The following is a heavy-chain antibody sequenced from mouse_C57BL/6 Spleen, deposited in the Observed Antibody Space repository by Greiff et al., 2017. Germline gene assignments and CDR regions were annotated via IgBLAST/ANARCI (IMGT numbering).Heavy chain of an antibody. CDR2: IYPGSGST. J-gene: IGHJ2*01. D-gene: IGHD3-2*02. CDR1: GYTFTSYW. Sequence: QVQLKQPGAELVKPGASVKMSCEASGYTFTSYWITWVKQRPGQGLEWIGDIYPGSGSTNYNEKFKSKATLTVDTSSSTAYMQLSSLTSEDSAVYYCARGGSGYDYWGQGTTLTVSS. CDR3: ARGGSGYDY. V-gene: IGHV1-55*01.